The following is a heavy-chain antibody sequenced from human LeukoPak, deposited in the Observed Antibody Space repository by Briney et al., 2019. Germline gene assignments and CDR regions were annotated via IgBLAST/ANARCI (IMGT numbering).Heavy chain of an antibody. V-gene: IGHV4-34*01. CDR3: AKPGGFFLYYMDV. J-gene: IGHJ6*03. CDR1: GGPFSGYY. Sequence: SETLSLTCAVSGGPFSGYYWTSIRQSPEKGLEWIGEIDHSGGTHNNPSLRSRVTISVDTSKSQFSLKLTSVTAADTGVYYCAKPGGFFLYYMDVWGKGTTVTVSS. D-gene: IGHD1-14*01. CDR2: IDHSGGT.